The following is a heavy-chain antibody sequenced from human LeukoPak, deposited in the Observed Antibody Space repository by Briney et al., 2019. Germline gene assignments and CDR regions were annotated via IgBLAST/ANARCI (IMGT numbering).Heavy chain of an antibody. D-gene: IGHD2-2*01. Sequence: ASVKVSCKASGYTFTSYDISWVRQAPGQGLEWMGWISAYNGNTNYAQKLQGRVTMTTDTSTSTAYMELRSLRSDDTAVYYCARWMGYCSSTSCPGWFDPWGQGTLVTVSS. CDR2: ISAYNGNT. CDR3: ARWMGYCSSTSCPGWFDP. J-gene: IGHJ5*02. V-gene: IGHV1-18*04. CDR1: GYTFTSYD.